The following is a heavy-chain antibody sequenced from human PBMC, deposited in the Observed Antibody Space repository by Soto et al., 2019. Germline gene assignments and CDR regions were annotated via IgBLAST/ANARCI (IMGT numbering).Heavy chain of an antibody. D-gene: IGHD2-2*01. CDR1: GFTFSTYV. J-gene: IGHJ6*02. CDR2: ISYDGSKK. Sequence: QVQLVESGGGVVQPGRSLRLSCAASGFTFSTYVMHWVRQAPGKGLEWVAAISYDGSKKYYADSVKGRLTISRDNSKNTPYXXMNSLRGEDTAVYYCAKGQHCSSTSCYFYYYGVDVWGQGTTVAVSS. V-gene: IGHV3-30*18. CDR3: AKGQHCSSTSCYFYYYGVDV.